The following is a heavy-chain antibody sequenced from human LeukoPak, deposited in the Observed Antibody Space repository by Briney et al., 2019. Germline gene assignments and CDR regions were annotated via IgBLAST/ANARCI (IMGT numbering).Heavy chain of an antibody. CDR2: ISSSSSTI. V-gene: IGHV3-48*01. D-gene: IGHD3-10*01. J-gene: IGHJ4*02. CDR1: GFTFSSYS. CDR3: ARDIVLLDY. Sequence: GGSLRLSCAASGFTFSSYSMNWVRQDPGKGMEWVSYISSSSSTIYYADSVKGRFTISRDNAKNSMYLQMNSLRADDTAVYYCARDIVLLDYWGQGTLVTVSS.